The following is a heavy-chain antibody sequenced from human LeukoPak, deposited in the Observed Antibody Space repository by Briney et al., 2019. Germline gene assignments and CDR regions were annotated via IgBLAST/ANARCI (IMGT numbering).Heavy chain of an antibody. Sequence: GGSLRLSCAASGFRFNNYAMSWVRQAPGKGLEWVTAISDNGGSTYYADSVKGRFTISRDNSKDTLYLQMNSLRGDDTAVYHCAEGPSPGYCSSTSCYYDYWGQGTLVTVSS. J-gene: IGHJ4*02. CDR1: GFRFNNYA. CDR2: ISDNGGST. V-gene: IGHV3-23*01. D-gene: IGHD2-2*01. CDR3: AEGPSPGYCSSTSCYYDY.